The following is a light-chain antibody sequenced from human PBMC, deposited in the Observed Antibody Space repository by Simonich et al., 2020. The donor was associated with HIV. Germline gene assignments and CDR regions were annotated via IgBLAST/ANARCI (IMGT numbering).Light chain of an antibody. CDR1: SSDVGGYNF. CDR2: DVS. J-gene: IGLJ3*02. V-gene: IGLV2-11*01. Sequence: QSALTQPRSVSGSPGQSVSISCTGTSSDVGGYNFVSWYQQHPGKAPKLMIYDVSPRPSGVPDLFSGSKSGNTASLTISGRQAEDEADYYCCSYAGSYTWVFGGGTKLTVL. CDR3: CSYAGSYTWV.